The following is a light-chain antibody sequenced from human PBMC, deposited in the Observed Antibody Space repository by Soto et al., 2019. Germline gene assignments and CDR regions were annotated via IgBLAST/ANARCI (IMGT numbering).Light chain of an antibody. CDR2: EVS. Sequence: QSALTQPASVSESPGQSITISCSGTSSDVGGYNYVSWYQQHPGKAPKLMMYEVSNRPSGVSDRFSGSKSGNTASLTISGLQAEDEADYFCSSYTSSTTLIFGGGTQLTVL. CDR1: SSDVGGYNY. J-gene: IGLJ2*01. V-gene: IGLV2-14*01. CDR3: SSYTSSTTLI.